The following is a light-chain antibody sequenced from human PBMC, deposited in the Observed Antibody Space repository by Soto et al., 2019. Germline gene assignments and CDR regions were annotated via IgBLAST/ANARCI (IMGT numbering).Light chain of an antibody. V-gene: IGKV1-39*01. Sequence: DIRMTQAPISVAASSVKKVTITCRASQSISSYLNWYQQKPGKAPKLLIYAASSLQSGVPSRFSGSGSGTDFTLTISSLQPEDFATYYCQQYNSYSWTFGQGPKVDIK. CDR1: QSISSY. J-gene: IGKJ1*01. CDR2: AAS. CDR3: QQYNSYSWT.